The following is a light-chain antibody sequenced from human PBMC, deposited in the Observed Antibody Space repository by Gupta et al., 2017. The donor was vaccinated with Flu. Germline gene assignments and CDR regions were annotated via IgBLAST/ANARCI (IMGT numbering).Light chain of an antibody. V-gene: IGKV1-5*03. J-gene: IGKJ2*01. Sequence: PSTLSASVGDRVTITCRTSQGISRWLAWYQQKPGKAPKLLIYKVSTLQTGVPSRFSGAGSGTEFSLTINSLQPDDFAVYYCLQYNSYPYTFGQGTKLEIK. CDR3: LQYNSYPYT. CDR2: KVS. CDR1: QGISRW.